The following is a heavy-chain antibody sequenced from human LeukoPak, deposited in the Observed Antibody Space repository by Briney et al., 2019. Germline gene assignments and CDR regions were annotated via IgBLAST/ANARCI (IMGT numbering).Heavy chain of an antibody. V-gene: IGHV3-21*01. Sequence: GRSLRLSCAASGFTFSSYNINWVRQAPGKGLEWVSSISSSSSYIYYADSVKGRFTISRDNAKNSLYLQMNSLRAEDTAVYYCARERGYTYNFDYWGQGTLVTVSS. CDR2: ISSSSSYI. CDR3: ARERGYTYNFDY. J-gene: IGHJ4*02. D-gene: IGHD5-18*01. CDR1: GFTFSSYN.